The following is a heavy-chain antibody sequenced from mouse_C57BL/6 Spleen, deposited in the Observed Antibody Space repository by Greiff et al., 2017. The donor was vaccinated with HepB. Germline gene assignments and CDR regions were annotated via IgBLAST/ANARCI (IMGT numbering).Heavy chain of an antibody. V-gene: IGHV1-7*01. CDR1: GYTFTSYW. J-gene: IGHJ4*01. CDR2: INPSSGYT. Sequence: QVQLQQSGAELAKPGASVKLSCKASGYTFTSYWMHWVKQRPGQGLEWIGYINPSSGYTKYNQKFKDKATLTADKSSSTAYMELSSLTYEDSAVYYCLYGYDVGAMDYWGQGTSVTVSS. D-gene: IGHD2-2*01. CDR3: LYGYDVGAMDY.